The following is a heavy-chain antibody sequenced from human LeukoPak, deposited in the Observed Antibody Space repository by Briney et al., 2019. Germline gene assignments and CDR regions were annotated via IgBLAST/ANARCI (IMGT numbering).Heavy chain of an antibody. CDR2: ISAYKGNT. D-gene: IGHD6-19*01. Sequence: ASVNVSCKASGYTFTSYGISWVRQAPGQGLEWMGWISAYKGNTNYAQKLQGRVTMTTDTSTSTAYMELRSLRSDDTAVYYCARDKTDSSGWHPNWFDPWGQGTLVTVSS. CDR1: GYTFTSYG. CDR3: ARDKTDSSGWHPNWFDP. J-gene: IGHJ5*02. V-gene: IGHV1-18*04.